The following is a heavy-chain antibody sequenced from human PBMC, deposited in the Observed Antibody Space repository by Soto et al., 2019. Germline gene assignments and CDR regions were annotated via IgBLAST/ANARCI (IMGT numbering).Heavy chain of an antibody. CDR1: GYSFTNYW. Sequence: EVQLVQSGAEVKKPGESLKISCQGSGYSFTNYWIGWVRQMPGKGLEWMGIIFPRDSDIRYSPSFQGQVTISADKSISTAYLQWSSLKASDTAMYYCARPWSGYPAAFDIWGQGTTVTVSS. V-gene: IGHV5-51*01. J-gene: IGHJ3*02. CDR2: IFPRDSDI. CDR3: ARPWSGYPAAFDI. D-gene: IGHD3-3*01.